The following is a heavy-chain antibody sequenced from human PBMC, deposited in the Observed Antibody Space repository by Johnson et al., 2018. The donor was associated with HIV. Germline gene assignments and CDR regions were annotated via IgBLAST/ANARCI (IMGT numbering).Heavy chain of an antibody. J-gene: IGHJ3*02. D-gene: IGHD5-18*01. CDR1: GFTFDDYG. Sequence: VQLVESGGGVVRPGGSLRLSCAASGFTFDDYGMNWVRQVPGKGLEWVAGISWNGGTTTSADSVKGRFTISRDNSKNTLYLQMNSLRAEDTAVYYCARDRGGYSYGYDSDAFDIWGQGTMVTVSS. CDR3: ARDRGGYSYGYDSDAFDI. V-gene: IGHV3-20*04. CDR2: ISWNGGTT.